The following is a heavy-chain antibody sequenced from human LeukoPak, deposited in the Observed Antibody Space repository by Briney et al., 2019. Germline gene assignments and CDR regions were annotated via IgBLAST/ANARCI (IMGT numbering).Heavy chain of an antibody. J-gene: IGHJ4*02. CDR1: GYTLTEFS. CDR2: FDPEDGET. Sequence: ASVKVSCKVSGYTLTEFSMHWVRQAPGKGLEWMGGFDPEDGETIYAQEFQGRVTMTRNTSISTAYMELSSLRSEDTAVYYCARAYTAVVLDYWGQGTLVTVSS. D-gene: IGHD5-18*01. CDR3: ARAYTAVVLDY. V-gene: IGHV1-24*01.